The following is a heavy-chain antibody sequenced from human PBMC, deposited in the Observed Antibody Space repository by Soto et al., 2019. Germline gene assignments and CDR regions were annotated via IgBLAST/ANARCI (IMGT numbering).Heavy chain of an antibody. CDR1: GHTFTGYY. Sequence: ASVKVSCKASGHTFTGYYMHWVRQAPGQGLEWMGWINPNSGGTNYAQKFQGRVTMTRDTSISTAYMELSRLRSDDTAVYYCARGEYSSSSWFDPWGQGTLVTVSS. CDR2: INPNSGGT. CDR3: ARGEYSSSSWFDP. J-gene: IGHJ5*02. V-gene: IGHV1-2*02. D-gene: IGHD6-6*01.